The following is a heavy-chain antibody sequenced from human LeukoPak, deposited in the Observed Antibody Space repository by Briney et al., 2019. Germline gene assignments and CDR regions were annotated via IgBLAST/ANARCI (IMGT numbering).Heavy chain of an antibody. CDR3: ARVSDTSMVTPGFDS. D-gene: IGHD5-18*01. V-gene: IGHV1-18*01. CDR2: VSTSNGAT. Sequence: ASVKVSCKTSGYNFNRYSITWVRQAPGQGLEWMGRVSTSNGATNYAEKFQGRVTMTTETVTKTAYLELRRLTSGDTAMYFCARVSDTSMVTPGFDSWGQGTLVTVS. J-gene: IGHJ4*02. CDR1: GYNFNRYS.